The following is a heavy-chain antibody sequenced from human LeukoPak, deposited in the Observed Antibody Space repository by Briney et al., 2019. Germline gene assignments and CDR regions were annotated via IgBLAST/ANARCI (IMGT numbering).Heavy chain of an antibody. V-gene: IGHV3-21*01. J-gene: IGHJ3*02. D-gene: IGHD3-9*01. CDR2: ISSSSSYI. Sequence: PGGSLRLSCAASGFTFSSYSMNWVRQAPGKGLEWVSSISSSSSYIYYADSVKGRFTISRENAKNSLYLQMNSLRAEDTAVYYCARVGHYDILTGHAFDIWGQGTMVTVSS. CDR3: ARVGHYDILTGHAFDI. CDR1: GFTFSSYS.